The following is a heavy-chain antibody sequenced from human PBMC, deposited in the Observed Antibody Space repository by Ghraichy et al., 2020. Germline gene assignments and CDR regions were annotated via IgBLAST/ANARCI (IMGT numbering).Heavy chain of an antibody. Sequence: SETLSLTCTVSGGSISNSYWSWLRQPPGKGLEWIGYIYYTGSTNYHPSLKSRVTISADTSKNQFSLKLNSVTAADTAVYYCARVRSSGWPIDDWGQGTLVTVSS. D-gene: IGHD6-19*01. CDR2: IYYTGST. CDR3: ARVRSSGWPIDD. J-gene: IGHJ4*02. V-gene: IGHV4-59*12. CDR1: GGSISNSY.